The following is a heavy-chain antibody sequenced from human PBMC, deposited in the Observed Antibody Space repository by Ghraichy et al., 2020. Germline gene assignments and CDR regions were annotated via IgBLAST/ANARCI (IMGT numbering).Heavy chain of an antibody. CDR2: INAGNGNT. Sequence: ASVKVSCKASGYTFTSYAMHWVRQAPGQRLEWMGWINAGNGNTKYSQKFQGRVTITRDTSASTAYMELSSLRSEDTAVYYCARYEMVRGVIDYWGQGTLVTVSS. CDR1: GYTFTSYA. V-gene: IGHV1-3*01. CDR3: ARYEMVRGVIDY. J-gene: IGHJ4*02. D-gene: IGHD3-10*01.